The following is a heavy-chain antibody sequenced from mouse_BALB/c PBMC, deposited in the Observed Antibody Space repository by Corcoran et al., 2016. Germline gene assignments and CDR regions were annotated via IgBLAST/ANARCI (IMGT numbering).Heavy chain of an antibody. V-gene: IGHV1-7*01. CDR2: INPSTGYT. Sequence: QVQLQQSGAELAKPGASVKMSCKASGYTFTSYWMHWVKQRPGQGLEWIGYINPSTGYTEYNQKFKDKATLTADKSSSTAYMQLSSLTSEDSAVYYCARRYDGYYGYWGQGTTLTVSS. D-gene: IGHD2-3*01. J-gene: IGHJ2*01. CDR1: GYTFTSYW. CDR3: ARRYDGYYGY.